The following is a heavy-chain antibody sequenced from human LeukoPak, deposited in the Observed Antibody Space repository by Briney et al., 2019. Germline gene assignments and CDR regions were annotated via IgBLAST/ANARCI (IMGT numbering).Heavy chain of an antibody. D-gene: IGHD2-15*01. J-gene: IGHJ4*02. V-gene: IGHV3-23*01. CDR2: ISGSGGST. CDR3: AKGGGSGGGSTDN. CDR1: GFTFSSYA. Sequence: PGGSLRLSCAASGFTFSSYAMSWVRQAPGKGLEWVSAISGSGGSTYYAGSVKGRFTISRDNSKNTLYLQMNSLRAEDTAVYYCAKGGGSGGGSTDNWGQGTLVTVSS.